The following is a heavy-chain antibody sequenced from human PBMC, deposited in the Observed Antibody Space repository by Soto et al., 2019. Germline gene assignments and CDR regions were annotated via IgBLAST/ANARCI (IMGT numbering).Heavy chain of an antibody. D-gene: IGHD6-19*01. CDR2: IYYSGST. J-gene: IGHJ6*02. V-gene: IGHV4-59*02. Sequence: PSESLSLTCTVSGGSVRSYYWSWIRQPPWMGLEWIGYIYYSGSTNYNPSLKSRVTISVDTSKNQFSLKLSSVTAADTAVYYCARGWSEQWLVIGYYNYGMDVWGQGTTVT. CDR1: GGSVRSYY. CDR3: ARGWSEQWLVIGYYNYGMDV.